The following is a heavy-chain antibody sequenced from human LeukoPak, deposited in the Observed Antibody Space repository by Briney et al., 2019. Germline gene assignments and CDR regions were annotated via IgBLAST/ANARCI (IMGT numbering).Heavy chain of an antibody. D-gene: IGHD5-12*01. CDR3: VKYRRSGLGPPYYYMDV. CDR1: GFTVSSNY. Sequence: PGGSLRLSCAASGFTVSSNYMNWVRQAPGKGLEWVSVIYSGGTTYNADSVKGRFTISRDNSKNTLYLQMNSLRVEDTAVYYCVKYRRSGLGPPYYYMDVWGKGTTATVSS. V-gene: IGHV3-53*01. J-gene: IGHJ6*03. CDR2: IYSGGTT.